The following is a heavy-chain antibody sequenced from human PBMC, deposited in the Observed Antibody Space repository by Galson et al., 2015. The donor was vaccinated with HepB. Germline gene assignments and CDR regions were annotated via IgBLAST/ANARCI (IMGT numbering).Heavy chain of an antibody. V-gene: IGHV1-58*01. J-gene: IGHJ6*02. D-gene: IGHD6-13*01. CDR1: GFTFTSSA. CDR2: IVVDSGNT. Sequence: SVKVSCKASGFTFTSSAVQWVRQARGQRLEWIGWIVVDSGNTNYAQKFQERVTITRDMSTSTAYMELSSLRSEDTAVYYCAADRGRAAGNWWEYYYYYGMDVWGQGTTVTVSS. CDR3: AADRGRAAGNWWEYYYYYGMDV.